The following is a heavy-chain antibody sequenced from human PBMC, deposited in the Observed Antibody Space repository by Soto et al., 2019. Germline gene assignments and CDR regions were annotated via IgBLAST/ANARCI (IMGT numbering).Heavy chain of an antibody. V-gene: IGHV3-33*01. CDR2: ILNDGSNR. CDR1: GFTFSNYG. CDR3: ARDDEYSGNGMDV. Sequence: QVQLVESGGGVVQPGRSLRLSCAASGFTFSNYGMHWVRQAPGKGLEWVAVILNDGSNRYHADSVKDRFTISRDNSKNMLYLQMNSLRGEDTAVYYCARDDEYSGNGMDVWGQGTTVTVS. D-gene: IGHD3-10*01. J-gene: IGHJ6*02.